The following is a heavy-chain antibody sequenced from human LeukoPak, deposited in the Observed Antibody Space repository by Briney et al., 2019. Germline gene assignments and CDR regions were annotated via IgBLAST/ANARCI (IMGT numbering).Heavy chain of an antibody. D-gene: IGHD4-23*01. V-gene: IGHV3-30-3*01. CDR2: ISYDGSNK. CDR1: GFTFSSYA. CDR3: AKDYRLRWSKGDWFDP. J-gene: IGHJ5*02. Sequence: PGGSLRLSCAASGFTFSSYAMHWVRQAPGKGLEWVAVISYDGSNKYYADSVKGRFTISRDNSKNTLYLQMNSLRAEDTAVYYCAKDYRLRWSKGDWFDPWGQGTLVTVSS.